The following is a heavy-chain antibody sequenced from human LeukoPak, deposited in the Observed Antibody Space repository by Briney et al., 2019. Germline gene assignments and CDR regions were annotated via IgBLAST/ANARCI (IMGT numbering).Heavy chain of an antibody. CDR2: INWIGGST. CDR3: AKDMLQWEPLIYYYYYMDV. D-gene: IGHD1-26*01. J-gene: IGHJ6*03. CDR1: GFTFDDYG. V-gene: IGHV3-20*04. Sequence: RSGGSLRLSCAASGFTFDDYGMSWVRQVPGKGLEGVSGINWIGGSTGYADSVRGRFTISRENAKHSLYLQMNSLRAEDTAVYYCAKDMLQWEPLIYYYYYMDVWGKGTTVTISS.